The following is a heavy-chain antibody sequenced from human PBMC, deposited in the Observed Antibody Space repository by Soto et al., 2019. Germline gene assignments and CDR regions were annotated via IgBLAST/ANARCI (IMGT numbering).Heavy chain of an antibody. Sequence: SETLSLTCTVSGGSVTNSSYYWGWIRQSPGKGLEWIGSVYYRGRSYSKSSVKSRVTISVDTSKNRFSLSLNSVTASDTAVYFCVSQRTTVPTQAYSDYWGPGALVTVS. CDR2: VYYRGRS. J-gene: IGHJ4*02. CDR3: VSQRTTVPTQAYSDY. CDR1: GGSVTNSSYY. V-gene: IGHV4-39*01. D-gene: IGHD4-17*01.